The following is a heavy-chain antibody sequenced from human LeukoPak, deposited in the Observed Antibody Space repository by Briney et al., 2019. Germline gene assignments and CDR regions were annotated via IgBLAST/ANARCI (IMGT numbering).Heavy chain of an antibody. Sequence: SVKVSCKASGGTFSSYAISWVRQAPGQGLEWMGGIIPIFGTANYAQKFQGRVTITTDESTSTAYMEMSSLRSEDTAVYYCARGATTYYYDSSGYSFDYWGQGTLVTVSS. V-gene: IGHV1-69*05. D-gene: IGHD3-22*01. CDR3: ARGATTYYYDSSGYSFDY. CDR1: GGTFSSYA. CDR2: IIPIFGTA. J-gene: IGHJ4*02.